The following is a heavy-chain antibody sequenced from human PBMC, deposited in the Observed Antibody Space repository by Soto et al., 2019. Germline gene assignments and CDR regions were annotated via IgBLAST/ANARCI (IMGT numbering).Heavy chain of an antibody. J-gene: IGHJ5*02. CDR3: AFSIAADGRSWFDP. V-gene: IGHV1-69*13. D-gene: IGHD6-13*01. CDR2: IIPIFGTA. CDR1: GGSFSSYA. Sequence: PSVKVSCKASGGSFSSYAISWVRQAPGQGLEWMGGIIPIFGTANYAQKFQGRVTITADESTSTAYMELSSLRSEDTAVYYCAFSIAADGRSWFDPWGQGTLVTVSS.